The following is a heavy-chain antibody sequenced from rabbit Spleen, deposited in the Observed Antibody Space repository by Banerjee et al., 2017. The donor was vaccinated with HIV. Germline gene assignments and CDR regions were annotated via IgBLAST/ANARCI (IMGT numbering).Heavy chain of an antibody. D-gene: IGHD1-1*01. CDR2: IVGSSSGFT. Sequence: QSLEESGGGLVQPGGSLTLSCKASGFDFSSSDYMCWVRQAPGKGLEWISCIVGSSSGFTYSTTWAKGRFTISKASSTTVTLQMTSLTAADTATYFCARDTSSSFSSYGMDLWGPGTLVTVS. CDR3: ARDTSSSFSSYGMDL. CDR1: GFDFSSSDY. V-gene: IGHV1S40*01. J-gene: IGHJ6*01.